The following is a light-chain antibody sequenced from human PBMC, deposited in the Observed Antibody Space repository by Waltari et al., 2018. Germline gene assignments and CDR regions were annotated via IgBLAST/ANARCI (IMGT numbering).Light chain of an antibody. V-gene: IGKV4-1*01. CDR3: KQYYRTPLT. Sequence: SVLYSTNNKNYWAWYEQKPVQPPKLLIDWAETRESGVADRLSGSGSGTEFTLSISRLRAEDVAGDDCKQYYRTPLTFGGETKVEIK. CDR1: SVLYSTNNKNY. CDR2: WAE. J-gene: IGKJ4*01.